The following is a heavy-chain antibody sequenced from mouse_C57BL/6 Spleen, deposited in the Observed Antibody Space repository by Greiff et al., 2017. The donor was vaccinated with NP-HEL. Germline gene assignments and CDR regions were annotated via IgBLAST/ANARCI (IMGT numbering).Heavy chain of an antibody. D-gene: IGHD1-1*02. CDR2: IYPGDGST. CDR3: ARSYDGSYGWFAY. J-gene: IGHJ3*01. CDR1: GYTFTSYD. Sequence: VQLKESGPELVKPGASVKLSCKASGYTFTSYDINWVKQRPGQGLEWIGWIYPGDGSTKYNEKFKGKATLTVDTSSSTAYMELTSLTSEDAAVYFCARSYDGSYGWFAYWGQGTLVTVSA. V-gene: IGHV1-85*01.